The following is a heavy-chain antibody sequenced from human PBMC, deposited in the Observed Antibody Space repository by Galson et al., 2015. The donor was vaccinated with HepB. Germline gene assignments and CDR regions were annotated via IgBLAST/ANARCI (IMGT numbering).Heavy chain of an antibody. CDR2: ISSSSSTI. J-gene: IGHJ5*02. V-gene: IGHV3-48*01. Sequence: SLRLSCAASGFTFSSYSMNWVRQAPGKGLEWVSYISSSSSTIYYADSVKGRFTISRDNAKNSLYLQMNSLRAEDTAVYYCARRSWFDPWGQGTLVTVSS. CDR3: ARRSWFDP. CDR1: GFTFSSYS.